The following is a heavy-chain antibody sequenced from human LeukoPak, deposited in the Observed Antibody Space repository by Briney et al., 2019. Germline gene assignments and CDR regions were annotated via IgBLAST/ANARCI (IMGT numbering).Heavy chain of an antibody. CDR1: GGAFSCYN. V-gene: IGHV4-34*01. CDR2: INHLGNS. J-gene: IGHJ5*01. Sequence: SEPLSLPCAVYGGAFSCYNWNWIRPPPGKGLQWIGEINHLGNSNRNPSLKSRVTMAVDTSKNQFSLRLNSVTAADTAVYYCARGPPKLDSWSQGTLVTVSS. CDR3: ARGPPKLDS.